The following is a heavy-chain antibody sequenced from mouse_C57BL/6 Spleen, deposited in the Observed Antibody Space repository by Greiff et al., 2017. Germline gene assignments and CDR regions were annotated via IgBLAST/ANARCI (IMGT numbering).Heavy chain of an antibody. D-gene: IGHD2-10*02. CDR2: IWSGGSK. J-gene: IGHJ2*01. CDR1: GFSLTSYG. CDR3: AREQGYGNYDFDY. V-gene: IGHV2-2*01. Sequence: VQLQQSGPGLVQPSQSLSITCTVSGFSLTSYGVHWVRQSPGKGLEWLGVIWSGGSKDYNAAFISRLSISKDNSKSQVFFKMNSMQADDTAIYYCAREQGYGNYDFDYWGQGTTLTVSS.